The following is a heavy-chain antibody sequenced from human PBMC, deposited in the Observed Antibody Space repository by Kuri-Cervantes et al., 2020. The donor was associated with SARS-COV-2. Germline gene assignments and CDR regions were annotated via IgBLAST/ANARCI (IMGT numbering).Heavy chain of an antibody. D-gene: IGHD2-21*01. Sequence: GGSLRLSCAASGFTLSNYWMSWVRQAPGKGLEWVAFISYDGSNEYYADSVRGRFTISRDNSNNTLYLQVNRLRAEDTALYYCAKDRVGVLDSWGQGTQVTVSS. V-gene: IGHV3-30*02. J-gene: IGHJ5*01. CDR1: GFTLSNYW. CDR2: ISYDGSNE. CDR3: AKDRVGVLDS.